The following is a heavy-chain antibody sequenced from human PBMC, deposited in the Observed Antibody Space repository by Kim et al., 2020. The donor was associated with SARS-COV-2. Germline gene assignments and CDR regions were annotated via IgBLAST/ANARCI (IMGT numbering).Heavy chain of an antibody. J-gene: IGHJ4*01. CDR2: IDSDGTGI. D-gene: IGHD6-19*01. CDR3: ASIGTGYSSGWSSNY. CDR1: GFTFSKYW. V-gene: IGHV3-74*01. Sequence: GGSLRLSCAASGFTFSKYWMHWVRQVPGKGLLWVSRIDSDGTGIYYVGSVKDRFTISSDNAKNTLYLQMSSLKAEDTAVYYCASIGTGYSSGWSSNYWGQGTLVSVSS.